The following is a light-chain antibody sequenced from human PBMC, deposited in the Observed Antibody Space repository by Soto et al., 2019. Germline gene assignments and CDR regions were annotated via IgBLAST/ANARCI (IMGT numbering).Light chain of an antibody. CDR3: QQYNNWPPYT. V-gene: IGKV3-15*01. CDR2: GAS. J-gene: IGKJ2*01. Sequence: EIVMTQSPSTLSASAGERATLSCRASQGISSNLAWYQQKPGQAPRLLIYGASTEATGIPARFRGSGSGTEFTLTISSLQSEDFAVYYCQQYNNWPPYTFGRGTKLEIK. CDR1: QGISSN.